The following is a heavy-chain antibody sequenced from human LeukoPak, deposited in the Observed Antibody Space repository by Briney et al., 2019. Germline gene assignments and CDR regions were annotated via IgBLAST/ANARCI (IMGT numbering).Heavy chain of an antibody. CDR1: GYTFTGYY. CDR2: INPNSGGT. Sequence: ASVKVSCKASGYTFTGYYMHWVRQAPGQGLEWMGWINPNSGGTNYAQKFQGRGTMTRDTSISTAYMELSRLRSDDTAVYYYAREDIVVVPAADFDPWGQGTLVTVSS. V-gene: IGHV1-2*02. J-gene: IGHJ5*02. D-gene: IGHD2-2*01. CDR3: AREDIVVVPAADFDP.